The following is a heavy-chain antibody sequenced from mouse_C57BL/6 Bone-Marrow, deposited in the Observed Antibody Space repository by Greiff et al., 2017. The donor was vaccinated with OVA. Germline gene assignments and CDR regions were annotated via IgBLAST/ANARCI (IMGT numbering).Heavy chain of an antibody. CDR3: ETYSSGYEDY. CDR2: INPSSGYT. V-gene: IGHV1-7*01. CDR1: GYTFTSYW. J-gene: IGHJ2*01. Sequence: QVQLQQSGAELAKPGASVKLSCTASGYTFTSYWMHWVKQRPEQGLEWIGYINPSSGYTKYNQKFKDKATLTADKSSSTAYMQLSSLTYEDSAVYYCETYSSGYEDYWGQGTTLTVAS. D-gene: IGHD3-2*02.